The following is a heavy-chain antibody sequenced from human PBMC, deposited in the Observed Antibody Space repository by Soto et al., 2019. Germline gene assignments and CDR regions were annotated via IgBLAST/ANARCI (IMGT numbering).Heavy chain of an antibody. V-gene: IGHV5-51*01. CDR2: IYPGDSRT. Sequence: GESLKISCKGSGYSFTTYWIAWVRQMPGKGLEWMGIIYPGDSRTTYSPSFQGQVIISADKSISTVYLQWSSLKASDTAMYYCASTFFGSGSYLGYYYYGMDVWGQGTTVTVSS. CDR3: ASTFFGSGSYLGYYYYGMDV. D-gene: IGHD3-10*01. CDR1: GYSFTTYW. J-gene: IGHJ6*02.